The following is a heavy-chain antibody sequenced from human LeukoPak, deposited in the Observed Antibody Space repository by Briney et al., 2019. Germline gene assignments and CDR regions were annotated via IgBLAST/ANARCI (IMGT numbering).Heavy chain of an antibody. V-gene: IGHV1-2*02. CDR1: GYTFTGYY. Sequence: GASVKVSCKASGYTFTGYYMHWVRQAPGQGLEWMGWINPNSGGTTYAQKFQGRVTMTRDTSISTAYMELSRLRSDDTAVYYCARDLKQRWFDPWGQGTLVTVSS. CDR3: ARDLKQRWFDP. CDR2: INPNSGGT. J-gene: IGHJ5*02. D-gene: IGHD6-25*01.